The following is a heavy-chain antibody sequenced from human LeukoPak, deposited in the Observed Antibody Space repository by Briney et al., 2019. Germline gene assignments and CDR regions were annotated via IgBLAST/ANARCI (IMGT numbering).Heavy chain of an antibody. J-gene: IGHJ3*02. CDR3: ARISGSYYDAFDI. CDR1: GFTFSSYW. D-gene: IGHD1-26*01. V-gene: IGHV3-7*01. CDR2: IKQDGSEK. Sequence: GGSLRLSCAASGFTFSSYWMSWVRKAPGKGLEWVANIKQDGSEKYYVDSVKGRFTISRDNAKNSLYLQMNSLRAEDTAVYYCARISGSYYDAFDIWGQGTMVTVSS.